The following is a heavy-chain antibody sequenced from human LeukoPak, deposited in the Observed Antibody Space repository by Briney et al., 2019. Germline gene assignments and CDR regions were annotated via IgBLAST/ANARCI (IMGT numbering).Heavy chain of an antibody. CDR3: AKDSLSPGIIEPGALEASYYYYFMDV. J-gene: IGHJ6*03. Sequence: RAGGSLRLSCAASGFTFSSYAMHWVRQAPGKGLEYVSAISSNGGSTYYANSVKGRFTISRDNSKNTLYLQMGSLRAEDTAVYYCAKDSLSPGIIEPGALEASYYYYFMDVWGKGTTVTVSS. CDR2: ISSNGGST. D-gene: IGHD3-16*01. CDR1: GFTFSSYA. V-gene: IGHV3-64*01.